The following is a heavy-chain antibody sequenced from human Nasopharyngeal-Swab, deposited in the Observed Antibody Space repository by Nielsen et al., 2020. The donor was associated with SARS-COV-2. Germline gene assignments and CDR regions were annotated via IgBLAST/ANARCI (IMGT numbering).Heavy chain of an antibody. CDR2: IKQDGSEK. D-gene: IGHD2-15*01. CDR3: ARAALGGEVDY. V-gene: IGHV3-7*01. Sequence: GESLKISCAASGFTFSSYWMSWVRQAPGEGLEWVANIKQDGSEKYYVGSVKGRFTISRDNAKNSLYLQMNSLRAEDTAVYYCARAALGGEVDYWGQGTLVTVSS. J-gene: IGHJ4*02. CDR1: GFTFSSYW.